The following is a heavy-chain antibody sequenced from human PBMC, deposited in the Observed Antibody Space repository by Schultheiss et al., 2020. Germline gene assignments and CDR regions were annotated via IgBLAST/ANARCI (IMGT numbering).Heavy chain of an antibody. CDR2: ISGSGGYT. J-gene: IGHJ6*02. CDR3: ATAPRPNWNDAYYYYGMDV. Sequence: GGSLRLSCAASGFTFSSYSMTWVRQAPGKGLEWVSGISGSGGYTYYADSVKGRFTISRDNSKNTLYLQMNSLKTEDTAVYYCATAPRPNWNDAYYYYGMDVWGPGTKGTGYS. V-gene: IGHV3-23*01. CDR1: GFTFSSYS. D-gene: IGHD1-20*01.